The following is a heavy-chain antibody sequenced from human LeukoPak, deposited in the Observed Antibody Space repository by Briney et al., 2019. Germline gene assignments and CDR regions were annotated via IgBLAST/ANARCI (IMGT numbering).Heavy chain of an antibody. Sequence: GGSLRLSCAASGFTFSDAWMSWVRQAPGNGLEWVSGISGSGGTTYYADSVKGRFTISRDNSKNTLYLQMNSLRAEDTAVYYCAKDRRAGSYDYWGQGTLVTVSS. J-gene: IGHJ4*02. CDR1: GFTFSDAW. CDR3: AKDRRAGSYDY. CDR2: ISGSGGTT. V-gene: IGHV3-23*01. D-gene: IGHD3-10*01.